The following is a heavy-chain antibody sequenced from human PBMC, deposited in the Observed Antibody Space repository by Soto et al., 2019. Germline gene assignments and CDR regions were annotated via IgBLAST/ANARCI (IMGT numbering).Heavy chain of an antibody. CDR3: ANVGANGVVAARYYYYYYIDV. CDR2: ISGSGGST. J-gene: IGHJ6*03. D-gene: IGHD2-15*01. Sequence: EVQLLESGGGLVQPGGSLRLSCAASGFTFSSYAMSWVRQAPGKGLEWVSAISGSGGSTYYADSVKGRFTISRDNSKNTLYLQMNSLRAEDTAVYYCANVGANGVVAARYYYYYYIDVWGKGTTVTVSS. V-gene: IGHV3-23*01. CDR1: GFTFSSYA.